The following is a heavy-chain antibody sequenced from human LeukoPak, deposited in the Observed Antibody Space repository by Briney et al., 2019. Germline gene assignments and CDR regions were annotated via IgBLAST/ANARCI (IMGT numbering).Heavy chain of an antibody. D-gene: IGHD3-9*01. Sequence: PSETLSLTCTVSGVSISSSNSYWGWIRQPPGKGLEWIGSIYHSGSTYYNPSLKSRVTISVDTSKNQFSLKLSSVTAADTAVYYCARQTFSDILTGSLYDGFDPWGQGTLVTVSS. CDR3: ARQTFSDILTGSLYDGFDP. CDR1: GVSISSSNSY. CDR2: IYHSGST. V-gene: IGHV4-39*07. J-gene: IGHJ5*02.